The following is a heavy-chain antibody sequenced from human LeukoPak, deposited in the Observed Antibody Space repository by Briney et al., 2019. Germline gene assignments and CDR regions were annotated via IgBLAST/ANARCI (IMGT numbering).Heavy chain of an antibody. CDR2: INSDGSSS. CDR3: ARDKRRWDFGKSWFDP. CDR1: GFTFSSYW. V-gene: IGHV3-74*01. Sequence: GGSLRLSCAASGFTFSSYWMHWVPQAPGKGLVWVSRINSDGSSSSYADSGKGRFTISRDNDKNTLYLQINSLRAEDTAVYYCARDKRRWDFGKSWFDPWGQGTLVTVSS. D-gene: IGHD3-3*01. J-gene: IGHJ5*02.